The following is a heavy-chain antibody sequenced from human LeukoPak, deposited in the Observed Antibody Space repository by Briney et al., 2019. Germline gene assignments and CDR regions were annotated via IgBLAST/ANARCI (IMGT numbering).Heavy chain of an antibody. Sequence: PSETLSLTCTVSGGSISTYYWTWIRQPPGKGLEWIGYINYNGRTDYKPSLKSRVTISLDTSKNQFSLKLSSVTAADTAVYHCAKWGYYFDSSAYVAPTDDSWGQGTLVTVSS. D-gene: IGHD3-22*01. V-gene: IGHV4-59*01. CDR3: AKWGYYFDSSAYVAPTDDS. CDR2: INYNGRT. J-gene: IGHJ4*02. CDR1: GGSISTYY.